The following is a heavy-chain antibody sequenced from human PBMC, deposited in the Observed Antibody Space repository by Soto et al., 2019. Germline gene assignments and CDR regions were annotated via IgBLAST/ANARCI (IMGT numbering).Heavy chain of an antibody. CDR2: IIPIFGTA. CDR1: GGGYSSYA. J-gene: IGHJ5*02. D-gene: IGHD3-22*01. CDR3: ARVYYDSSGYRPLGFDP. V-gene: IGHV1-69*13. Sequence: SLKVACKGTGGGYSSYASSWGRKENGQGLEWMGGIIPIFGTANYAQKFQGRVTITADESTSTAYMELSSLRSEDTAVYYCARVYYDSSGYRPLGFDPWGQGTLVTVSS.